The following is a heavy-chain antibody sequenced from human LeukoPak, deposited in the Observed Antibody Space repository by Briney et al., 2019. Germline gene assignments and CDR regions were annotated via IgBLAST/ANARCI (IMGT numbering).Heavy chain of an antibody. Sequence: ASVKVSYKASGGTFSIYDISWVRQAPGQGLEWMGIINPSGGSTSYAQKFQGRVTMTRDMSTSTVYMELSSLRSEDTAVYYCAREVVGARAQYYFDYWGQGTLVTVSS. CDR1: GGTFSIYD. J-gene: IGHJ4*02. D-gene: IGHD1-26*01. CDR2: INPSGGST. CDR3: AREVVGARAQYYFDY. V-gene: IGHV1-46*01.